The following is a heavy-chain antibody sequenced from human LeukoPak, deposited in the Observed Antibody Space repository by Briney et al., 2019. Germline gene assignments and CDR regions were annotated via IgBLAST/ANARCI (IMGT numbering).Heavy chain of an antibody. CDR1: GGSFSGYY. CDR2: INHSGST. D-gene: IGHD3-22*01. J-gene: IGHJ4*02. V-gene: IGHV4-34*01. CDR3: ARLPYPYDSSGSPPLDY. Sequence: PSETLSLTCAVYGGSFSGYYWSWLRQPPGKGLEWIGQINHSGSTNYNPSLKSRVTISVDTSKNQFSLKLSSVTAADTAVYYCARLPYPYDSSGSPPLDYWGQGTLVTVSS.